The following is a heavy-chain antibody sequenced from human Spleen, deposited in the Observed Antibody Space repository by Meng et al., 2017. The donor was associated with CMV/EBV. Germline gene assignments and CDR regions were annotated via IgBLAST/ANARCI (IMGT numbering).Heavy chain of an antibody. D-gene: IGHD3-3*01. CDR2: INHSGSN. CDR1: SFSGYD. J-gene: IGHJ5*02. V-gene: IGHV4-34*01. Sequence: SFSGYDWSRIRQPPGKGLEWIGEINHSGSNNYNPSLKSRVTISVDTSKNQFSLKLSSVTAADTAVYYCARALYYDFWSRSENWFDPWGQGTLVTVSS. CDR3: ARALYYDFWSRSENWFDP.